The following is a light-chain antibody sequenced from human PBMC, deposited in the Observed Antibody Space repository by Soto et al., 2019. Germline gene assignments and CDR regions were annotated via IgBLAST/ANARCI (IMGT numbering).Light chain of an antibody. CDR2: DAS. CDR1: QSVSSY. Sequence: EIVLTQSPATLSLSPGERATLSCRASQSVSSYLAWYQQKPGQAPRLLIYDASNRATGIPARFSGSGSGTAFTITISSLEPEDFAVYYCQQRSNWPKITFGGGTKVEIK. CDR3: QQRSNWPKIT. V-gene: IGKV3-11*01. J-gene: IGKJ4*01.